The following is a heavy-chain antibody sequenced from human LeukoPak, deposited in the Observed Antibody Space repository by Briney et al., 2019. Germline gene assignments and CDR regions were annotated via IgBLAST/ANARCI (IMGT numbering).Heavy chain of an antibody. CDR3: AKRVKRSAHFDY. J-gene: IGHJ4*02. CDR1: EFTFRSYA. Sequence: GGSLRLSCVGSEFTFRSYAMSWVRQAPGKGLEWVSAISGSGGSTYYADSVKGRFTISRDNSKNTLYLQMNSLRAEDTAVYYCAKRVKRSAHFDYWGQGTLVTVSS. V-gene: IGHV3-23*01. CDR2: ISGSGGST.